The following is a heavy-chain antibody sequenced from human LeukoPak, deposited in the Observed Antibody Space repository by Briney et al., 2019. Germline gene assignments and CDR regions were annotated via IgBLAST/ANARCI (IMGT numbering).Heavy chain of an antibody. V-gene: IGHV4-30-2*01. J-gene: IGHJ5*02. CDR3: ASPLWFGGP. Sequence: SETLSLTCSVSGGSVSSGDSSWGWMRQPPGKGLEWIGYIFHSGNTYYNPSLKSRVTISVDTSKNQFSLKLSSVTAADTAVYYCASPLWFGGPWGQGTLVTVSS. CDR2: IFHSGNT. CDR1: GGSVSSGDSS. D-gene: IGHD3-10*01.